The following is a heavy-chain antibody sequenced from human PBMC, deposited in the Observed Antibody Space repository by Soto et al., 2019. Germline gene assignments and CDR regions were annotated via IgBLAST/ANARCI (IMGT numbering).Heavy chain of an antibody. D-gene: IGHD2-15*01. CDR1: GGSISSGGYY. V-gene: IGHV4-31*03. CDR2: IYYSGST. CDR3: ARAKGYCSGGSCYSTSYYYYYMDV. J-gene: IGHJ6*03. Sequence: QVQLQESGPGLVKPSQTLSLTCTVSGGSISSGGYYWSWIRQHPVKGLEWIGYIYYSGSTYYNPSLKSRVTISVDTSKNQFSLKLSSVTAADTAVYYFARAKGYCSGGSCYSTSYYYYYMDVWGKGTTVTVSS.